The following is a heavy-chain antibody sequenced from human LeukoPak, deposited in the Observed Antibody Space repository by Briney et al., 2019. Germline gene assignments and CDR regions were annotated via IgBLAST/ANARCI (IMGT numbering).Heavy chain of an antibody. CDR3: ARDQLGTSSYV. CDR2: IYYSGST. J-gene: IGHJ4*02. CDR1: GGSISSGDYY. V-gene: IGHV4-30-4*01. Sequence: SETLSLTCTVSGGSISSGDYYWGWLRQPPGTGLEWIGYIYYSGSTYYNPSLKSRVTISVDTSKNQFSLKLSSVTAADTAVYYCARDQLGTSSYVWGQGTLVTVSS. D-gene: IGHD5-18*01.